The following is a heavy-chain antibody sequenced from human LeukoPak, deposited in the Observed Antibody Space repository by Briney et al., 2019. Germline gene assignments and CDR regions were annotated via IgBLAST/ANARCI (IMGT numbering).Heavy chain of an antibody. Sequence: ASVKVSCKTSGYTFISHDINWVRQATGQGLEWMGWMDPNSGNTGYAQRFQGRVTLTRSTSLSEAYMELTSLKFEDTAVYYCARGGRAPYWGQGTLVTVSS. CDR1: GYTFISHD. D-gene: IGHD1-26*01. CDR3: ARGGRAPY. V-gene: IGHV1-8*01. J-gene: IGHJ4*02. CDR2: MDPNSGNT.